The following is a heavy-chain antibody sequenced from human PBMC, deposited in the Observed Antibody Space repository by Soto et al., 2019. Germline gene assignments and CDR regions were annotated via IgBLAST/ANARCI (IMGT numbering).Heavy chain of an antibody. Sequence: SETLSLTCTVSGDSISSGSYWGWIRHPPGEGPEWIASIYHGGTTFYNPSLKSRISISVDTSKNQFSLRLTSVTAAATATYYCERVYVRVVAGGTFDYWGPGTLVTVSS. CDR1: GDSISSGSY. CDR3: ERVYVRVVAGGTFDY. V-gene: IGHV4-38-2*02. CDR2: IYHGGTT. J-gene: IGHJ4*03. D-gene: IGHD3-10*02.